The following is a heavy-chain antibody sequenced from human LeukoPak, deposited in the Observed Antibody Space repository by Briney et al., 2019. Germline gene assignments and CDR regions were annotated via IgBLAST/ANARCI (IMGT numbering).Heavy chain of an antibody. CDR2: IYYSGST. CDR3: ARDQRDGSLDY. CDR1: GDFFSESTSD. Sequence: SETLSLTCSVTGDFFSESTSDWAWIRQPPGKGLEWIGYIYYSGSTNYNPSLKSRVTISVDTSKNQFSLKLSSVTAADTAVYYCARDQRDGSLDYWGQGTLVTVSS. D-gene: IGHD1-26*01. V-gene: IGHV4-61*01. J-gene: IGHJ4*02.